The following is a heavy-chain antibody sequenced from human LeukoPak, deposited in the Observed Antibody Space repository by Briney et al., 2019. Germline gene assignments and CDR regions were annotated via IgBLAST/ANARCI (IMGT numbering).Heavy chain of an antibody. D-gene: IGHD4-23*01. Sequence: SETLSLTCAVSGGSISSGGYSWSWIRQPPGKGLEWIGYIYYSGSTYYNPSLKSRVTISVDTSKNQFSLKLSSVTAADTAVYYCARAEADYGGNSGFDYWGQGTLVTVSS. CDR3: ARAEADYGGNSGFDY. CDR2: IYYSGST. J-gene: IGHJ4*02. V-gene: IGHV4-30-2*05. CDR1: GGSISSGGYS.